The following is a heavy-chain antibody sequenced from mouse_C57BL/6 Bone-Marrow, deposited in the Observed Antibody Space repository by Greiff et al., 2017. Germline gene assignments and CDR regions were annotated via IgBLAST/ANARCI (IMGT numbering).Heavy chain of an antibody. Sequence: QVQLKESGPGILQPSPTLSLSCSFSGFSLSTFGMGVGWIRQPSGKGLDWLAHLWWDDDKYYNPALESRPTISKETSKNQVFLKIANVDTADTATYYGGRIAAYYSNYPYWGQGTAVTVSA. CDR1: GFSLSTFGMG. D-gene: IGHD2-5*01. CDR3: GRIAAYYSNYPY. V-gene: IGHV8-8*01. J-gene: IGHJ4*01. CDR2: LWWDDDK.